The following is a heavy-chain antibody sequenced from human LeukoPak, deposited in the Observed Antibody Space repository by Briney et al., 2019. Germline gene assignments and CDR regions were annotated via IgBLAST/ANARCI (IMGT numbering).Heavy chain of an antibody. CDR3: ARYYYGSGSPPDY. D-gene: IGHD3-10*01. CDR2: INPNSGGT. Sequence: ASVKVSCKASGYTFTGYYMHWVRQAPGQGLEWMGWINPNSGGTNYAQKFQGRVTMTRDTSISTAYMELSRLRSDDTAVYYCARYYYGSGSPPDYWGQGTLVTVSS. J-gene: IGHJ4*02. CDR1: GYTFTGYY. V-gene: IGHV1-2*02.